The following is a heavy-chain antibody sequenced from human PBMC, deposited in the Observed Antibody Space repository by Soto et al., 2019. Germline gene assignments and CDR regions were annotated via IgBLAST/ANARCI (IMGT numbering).Heavy chain of an antibody. D-gene: IGHD6-19*01. CDR1: GFTFSSYA. V-gene: IGHV3-30-3*01. J-gene: IGHJ4*02. Sequence: VQLVESGGGLVQPGGSLRLSCAASGFTFSSYAMHWVRQAPGKGLEWVAVISYDGSNKYYADSVKGRFTISRDNSKNTLYLQMNSLRAEDTAVYHCASGWGYKLSGRHFDYWGQGTLVTVSS. CDR3: ASGWGYKLSGRHFDY. CDR2: ISYDGSNK.